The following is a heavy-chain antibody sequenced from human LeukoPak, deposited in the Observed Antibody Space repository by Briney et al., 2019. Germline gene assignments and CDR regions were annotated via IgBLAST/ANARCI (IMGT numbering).Heavy chain of an antibody. V-gene: IGHV3-9*01. CDR1: GFTFDDYA. CDR2: ISWNSGSI. Sequence: GGSLRLSCAASGFTFDDYAMHWVRQAPGKGLEWVSGISWNSGSIVYADSVKGRFTISRDNAKNSLYLQMNSLRAEDTALYYCAKATTTDWFDPWGQGTLVTVSS. D-gene: IGHD4-11*01. CDR3: AKATTTDWFDP. J-gene: IGHJ5*02.